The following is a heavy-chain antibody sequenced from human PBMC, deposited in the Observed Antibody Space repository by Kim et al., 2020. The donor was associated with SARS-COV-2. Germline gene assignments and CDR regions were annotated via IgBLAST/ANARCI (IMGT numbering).Heavy chain of an antibody. CDR3: ARETAGHSGYDLFDY. Sequence: HKFKGSVTLHQDTSINTAYMELSSLRSDDTAVFYCARETAGHSGYDLFDYWGQGTLVTVSS. V-gene: IGHV1-2*07. J-gene: IGHJ4*02. D-gene: IGHD5-12*01.